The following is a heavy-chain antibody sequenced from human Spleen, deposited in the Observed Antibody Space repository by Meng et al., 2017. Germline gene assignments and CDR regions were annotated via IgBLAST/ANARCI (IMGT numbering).Heavy chain of an antibody. Sequence: SETLSLTCAVSGYSISSGYYWGWIRQPPGKGLEWIGSIYHSGSTYYNPSLKSRVTISVDTSKNQFSLKLSSVTAADTAVYYCARASDWGTTFLGLYNWFDPWGQGTLVTVSS. CDR2: IYHSGST. CDR3: ARASDWGTTFLGLYNWFDP. V-gene: IGHV4-38-2*01. CDR1: GYSISSGYY. J-gene: IGHJ5*02. D-gene: IGHD1-7*01.